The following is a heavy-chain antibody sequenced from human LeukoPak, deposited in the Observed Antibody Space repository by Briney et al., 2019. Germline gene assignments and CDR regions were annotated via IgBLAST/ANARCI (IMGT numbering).Heavy chain of an antibody. CDR1: GHTFTTYY. J-gene: IGHJ4*02. Sequence: ASVKVSCKASGHTFTTYYIHWVRQAPGQGLEWMGIINPSGGSTTHAQNFQGRVTMTRDTSTSTVYMELSSLRSEDTAIYYCAITRDGYSGNYFAYWGQGSLVTVSS. V-gene: IGHV1-46*01. CDR2: INPSGGST. D-gene: IGHD5-24*01. CDR3: AITRDGYSGNYFAY.